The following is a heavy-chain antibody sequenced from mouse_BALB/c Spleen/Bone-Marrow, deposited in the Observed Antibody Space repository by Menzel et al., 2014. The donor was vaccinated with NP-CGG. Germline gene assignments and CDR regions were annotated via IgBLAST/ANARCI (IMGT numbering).Heavy chain of an antibody. D-gene: IGHD2-2*01. CDR1: GYTFAYYT. Sequence: VKLVESGAELARPGASVKMSCKASGYTFAYYTVHWVKQRPGQGLEWIGYINPSSGYANYNQKFKDKATLTTDKSSSTAYMQLSSLTSEDSAVYYCAREVYGSWFAYWGQGTLVTVS. V-gene: IGHV1-4*01. CDR2: INPSSGYA. J-gene: IGHJ3*01. CDR3: AREVYGSWFAY.